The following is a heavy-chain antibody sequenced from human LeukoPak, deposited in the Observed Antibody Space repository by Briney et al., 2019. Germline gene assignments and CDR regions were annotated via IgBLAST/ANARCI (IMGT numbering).Heavy chain of an antibody. J-gene: IGHJ4*02. Sequence: SETLSLTCTVSGGSISSSSYCWGWIRQPPGKGLEWIGSIYYSGSTYYNPSLKSRVTISVDTSKNQFSLKLSSVTAADTAVYYCALLKGLLLFLPYWGQGTLVTVSS. CDR1: GGSISSSSYC. V-gene: IGHV4-39*01. CDR2: IYYSGST. CDR3: ALLKGLLLFLPY. D-gene: IGHD3-22*01.